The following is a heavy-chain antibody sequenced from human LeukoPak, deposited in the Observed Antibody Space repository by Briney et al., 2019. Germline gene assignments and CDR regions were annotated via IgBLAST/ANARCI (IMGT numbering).Heavy chain of an antibody. V-gene: IGHV4-38-2*02. D-gene: IGHD4-23*01. CDR2: IYHSGST. J-gene: IGHJ3*02. CDR1: GYSISSGYY. CDR3: ARDLYGGNSDAFDI. Sequence: SQTLSLTCTVSGYSISSGYYWGWIRQPPGKGLEWIGSIYHSGSTYYNPSLKSRVTISVDTSKNQFSLKLSSVTAADTAVYYCARDLYGGNSDAFDIWGQGTMVTVSS.